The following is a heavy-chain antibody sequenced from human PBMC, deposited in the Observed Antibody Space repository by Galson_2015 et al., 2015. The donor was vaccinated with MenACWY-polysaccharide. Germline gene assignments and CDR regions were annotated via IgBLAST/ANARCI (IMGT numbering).Heavy chain of an antibody. CDR2: INPNSGGT. Sequence: SVKVCCKASGYTFTGYYMHWVRQAPGQGLEWMGWINPNSGGTNYAQKFQGRVTMTRDTSISTAYMELSSLRSEDTAVYYCARGTPLYGDYPLGYWCQGTLFTVSS. CDR1: GYTFTGYY. J-gene: IGHJ4*02. V-gene: IGHV1-2*02. CDR3: ARGTPLYGDYPLGY. D-gene: IGHD4-17*01.